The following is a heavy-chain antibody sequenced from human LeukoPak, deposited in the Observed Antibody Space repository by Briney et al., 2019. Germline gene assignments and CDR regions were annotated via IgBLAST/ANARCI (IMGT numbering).Heavy chain of an antibody. Sequence: ASVKVSCKASGYTFTSYDINWVRQATGQGLEWMGWMNPNSGNTGYAQKFQGRVTMTRDTSTSTVYMELSSLRSEDTAVYYCARDLEEWELRRLDYWGQGTLVTVSS. V-gene: IGHV1-8*01. D-gene: IGHD1-26*01. CDR1: GYTFTSYD. CDR2: MNPNSGNT. J-gene: IGHJ4*02. CDR3: ARDLEEWELRRLDY.